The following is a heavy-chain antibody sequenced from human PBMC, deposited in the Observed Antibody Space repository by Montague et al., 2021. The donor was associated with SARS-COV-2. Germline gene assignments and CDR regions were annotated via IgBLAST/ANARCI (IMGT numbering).Heavy chain of an antibody. Sequence: SETLSLTCTVSGGSISSYYCCWIRQPPGKGLELIGYIYYSGSTNXNPSLKSRVTISVDTSKNQFSLKLSSVTAADTAVYYCARVFPRWLQFDPYFDYWGQGTLVTVSS. V-gene: IGHV4-59*01. CDR2: IYYSGST. CDR1: GGSISSYY. CDR3: ARVFPRWLQFDPYFDY. D-gene: IGHD5-24*01. J-gene: IGHJ4*02.